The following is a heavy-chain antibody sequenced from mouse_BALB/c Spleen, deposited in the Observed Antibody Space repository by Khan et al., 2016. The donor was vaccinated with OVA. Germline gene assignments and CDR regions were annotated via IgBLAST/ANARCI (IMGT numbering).Heavy chain of an antibody. J-gene: IGHJ4*01. CDR3: ARGGLGLRAYAMDY. V-gene: IGHV1S135*01. CDR1: GYSFTSYY. Sequence: VQLQQSGPELMKPGASVKISCKASGYSFTSYYIHWVKQSHGKSLEWIGYIDPFNGGTSYNQKFKGKATLTLDKSSSTAYMHLSSLTSDDSAVYYCARGGLGLRAYAMDYWGQGTSVTVSS. CDR2: IDPFNGGT. D-gene: IGHD3-1*01.